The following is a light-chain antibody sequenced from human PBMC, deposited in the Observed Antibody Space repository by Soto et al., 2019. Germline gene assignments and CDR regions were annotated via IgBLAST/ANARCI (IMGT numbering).Light chain of an antibody. CDR2: GAS. J-gene: IGKJ3*01. CDR3: QQYGSSTPLT. CDR1: QSVSSSY. Sequence: ESVLTHSPGILSLSPGERDTLSCRASQSVSSSYLAWYQQKPGQAPRLLIYGASSRATGIPNRFSGSGSGTDFTLTISRLEPEDFAVYYCQQYGSSTPLTFGPGTKVDIK. V-gene: IGKV3-20*01.